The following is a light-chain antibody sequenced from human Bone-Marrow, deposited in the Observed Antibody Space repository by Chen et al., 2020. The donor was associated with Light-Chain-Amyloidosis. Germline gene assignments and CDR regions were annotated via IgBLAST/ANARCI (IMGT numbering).Light chain of an antibody. J-gene: IGLJ3*02. V-gene: IGLV6-57*02. Sequence: NFMLTQPHSVSESPGKTVTIPCTGSSGSIASNYVQWYQQRPGSAPTTVIYEDNQRPSGVPDRFFGSIDRSSNSASLTISGLKTEDEADYYCQSYDSSNLVFGGGTELTVL. CDR1: SGSIASNY. CDR3: QSYDSSNLV. CDR2: EDN.